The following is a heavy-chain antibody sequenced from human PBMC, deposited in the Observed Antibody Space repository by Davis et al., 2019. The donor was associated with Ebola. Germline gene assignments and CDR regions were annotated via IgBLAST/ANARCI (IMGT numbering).Heavy chain of an antibody. Sequence: MPSETLSLTCAVYGGSFSGYYWSWIRQPPGKGLDWIGEINHSGSTNYNPSLKSRVTISVDTSKNQFSLKLSSVTAADTAVYYCARQVYSSGWYGFGYYGMDVWGQGTTVTVSS. V-gene: IGHV4-34*01. CDR3: ARQVYSSGWYGFGYYGMDV. CDR2: INHSGST. D-gene: IGHD6-19*01. J-gene: IGHJ6*02. CDR1: GGSFSGYY.